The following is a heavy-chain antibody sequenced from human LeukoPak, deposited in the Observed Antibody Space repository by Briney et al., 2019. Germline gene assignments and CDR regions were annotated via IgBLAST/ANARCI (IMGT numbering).Heavy chain of an antibody. V-gene: IGHV3-7*01. Sequence: GGSLRLSCAASGFTFSTYWMTWVRQAPGKGLEWVANIKTDGSQTYYLDSVKGRFTISRDNAKNFLSLQLGSLRADDTGVYYCARASMGGRDYHLDSWGQGALVTVSS. CDR3: ARASMGGRDYHLDS. CDR1: GFTFSTYW. J-gene: IGHJ4*02. D-gene: IGHD4/OR15-4a*01. CDR2: IKTDGSQT.